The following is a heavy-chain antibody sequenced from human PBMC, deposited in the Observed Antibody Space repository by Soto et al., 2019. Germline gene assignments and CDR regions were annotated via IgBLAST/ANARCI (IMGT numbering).Heavy chain of an antibody. J-gene: IGHJ6*02. CDR2: IWYDGSNK. D-gene: IGHD2-21*01. Sequence: GGSLRLSCAASGFTFSSYGMHWVRQAPGKGLEWVAVIWYDGSNKYYADSVKGRFTISRDNSKNTLYLQMNSLRAEDTAVYYCARDRRVIYYYSGMDVWGQGTTVTVSS. V-gene: IGHV3-33*01. CDR1: GFTFSSYG. CDR3: ARDRRVIYYYSGMDV.